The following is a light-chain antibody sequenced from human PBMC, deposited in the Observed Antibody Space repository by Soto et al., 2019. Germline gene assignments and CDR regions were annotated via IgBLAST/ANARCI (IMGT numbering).Light chain of an antibody. CDR2: YNT. V-gene: IGLV1-40*01. CDR3: CSVAGSVV. J-gene: IGLJ2*01. Sequence: QSVLTQPPSVSGAPGQRVTISCTGSGSTFGAGSDVHWYQQVPGTAPKLLISYNTNRPSGVPDRFSGSKSGNTASLTISGLQAEDEADYYCCSVAGSVVFGGGTKVTVL. CDR1: GSTFGAGSD.